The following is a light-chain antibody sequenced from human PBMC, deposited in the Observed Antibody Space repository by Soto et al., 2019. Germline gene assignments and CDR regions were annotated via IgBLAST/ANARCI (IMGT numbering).Light chain of an antibody. CDR1: QSVSSSY. Sequence: EIVLTQSPGTLSLSPGERATLSCRASQSVSSSYLAWYQQKPGQAPRLLIYGASTRATGIPARFSGSGSGTEFTLTISSLQSEDFAVYYCQQYNNWPPFTFGQGTLLEI. CDR3: QQYNNWPPFT. V-gene: IGKV3-15*01. J-gene: IGKJ5*01. CDR2: GAS.